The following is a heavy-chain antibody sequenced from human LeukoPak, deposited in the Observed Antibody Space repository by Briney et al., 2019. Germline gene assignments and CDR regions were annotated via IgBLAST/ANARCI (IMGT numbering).Heavy chain of an antibody. J-gene: IGHJ4*02. CDR2: IRSDGIYT. Sequence: GGSLRLSCAASGFIVSNYWMHWVRQAPGQGLVWVSLIRSDGIYTNYADSVKGRFTISRDNAKNTLYLQMNSLRAEDTAVYYCVRVGGAMYGDSTPFDYWGQGTLVAASS. CDR1: GFIVSNYW. CDR3: VRVGGAMYGDSTPFDY. V-gene: IGHV3-74*01. D-gene: IGHD4-17*01.